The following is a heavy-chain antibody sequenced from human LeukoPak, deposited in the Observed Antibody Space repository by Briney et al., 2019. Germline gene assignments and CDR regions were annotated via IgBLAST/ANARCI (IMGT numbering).Heavy chain of an antibody. Sequence: GASVKVSCKASGYTFTSYGISWVRQAPGQGLEWMGWISAYNGNTNYAQKLRGRVTMTTDTSTSTAYMELRSLRSDDTAVYYCARWLVGLSYGFWSGPPIDYWGQGTLVTVSS. D-gene: IGHD3-3*01. J-gene: IGHJ4*02. CDR2: ISAYNGNT. V-gene: IGHV1-18*01. CDR3: ARWLVGLSYGFWSGPPIDY. CDR1: GYTFTSYG.